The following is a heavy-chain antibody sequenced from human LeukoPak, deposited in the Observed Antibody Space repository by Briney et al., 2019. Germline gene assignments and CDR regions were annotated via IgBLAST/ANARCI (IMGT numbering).Heavy chain of an antibody. CDR1: GGSFSGYC. J-gene: IGHJ5*02. Sequence: SETLSLTCAVYGGSFSGYCWSWIRQPPGKGLEWIGEINHSGSTNYNPSLKSRVTISVDTSKNQFSLKLSSVTAADTAVYYCARHVLGLLWFGEFLNWFDPWGQGTLVTVSS. CDR2: INHSGST. D-gene: IGHD3-10*01. V-gene: IGHV4-34*01. CDR3: ARHVLGLLWFGEFLNWFDP.